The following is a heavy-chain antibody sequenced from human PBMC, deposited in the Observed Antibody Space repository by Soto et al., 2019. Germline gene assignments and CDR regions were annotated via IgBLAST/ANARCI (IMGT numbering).Heavy chain of an antibody. V-gene: IGHV1-3*01. CDR2: INAGNGHT. J-gene: IGHJ4*02. D-gene: IGHD3-10*01. Sequence: ASVKVSCKASGFTVVMYAIHWVHQAPGQGLEWMAWINAGNGHTTYSQKFQGRVTITRDTSARTVYMELRSLRFEDAATYYCARAGWFAEGFFDFWGQGTPVTVSS. CDR3: ARAGWFAEGFFDF. CDR1: GFTVVMYA.